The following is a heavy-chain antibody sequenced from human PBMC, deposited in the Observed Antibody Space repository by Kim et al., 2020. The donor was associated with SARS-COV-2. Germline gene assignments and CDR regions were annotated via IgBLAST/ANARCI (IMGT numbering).Heavy chain of an antibody. Sequence: KSRVTISVDTSKNQFSLKLSSVTAADTAVYYCARDRFDILTGLPSYYFDYWGQGTLVTVSS. CDR3: ARDRFDILTGLPSYYFDY. J-gene: IGHJ4*02. D-gene: IGHD3-9*01. V-gene: IGHV4-31*02.